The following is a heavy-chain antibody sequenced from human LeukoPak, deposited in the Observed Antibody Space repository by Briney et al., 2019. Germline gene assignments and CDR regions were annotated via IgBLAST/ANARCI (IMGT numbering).Heavy chain of an antibody. V-gene: IGHV4-39*07. CDR2: IYYSGTT. CDR3: ARDGLLWFGELSYDAFDI. CDR1: GGPISSSSYY. Sequence: PSETLSLTCTVSGGPISSSSYYWGWIRQTPGKGLEWIGSIYYSGTTSYNPSLKRRVTISLDTSKNQFSLKLSSVTAADTAVYYCARDGLLWFGELSYDAFDIWGQGTMVTVSS. J-gene: IGHJ3*02. D-gene: IGHD3-10*01.